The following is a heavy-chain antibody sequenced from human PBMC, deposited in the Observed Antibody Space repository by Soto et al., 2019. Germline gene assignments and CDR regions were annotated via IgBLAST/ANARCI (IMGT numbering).Heavy chain of an antibody. V-gene: IGHV3-23*01. CDR3: AKDFTPASRWDIDY. Sequence: EVQLLESGGGLVQPAGSLRLSCAASGFTFSIYTMSWFRQAPGKGLEWVSSIYGNGRSTFYSASVKGRFTISRDNSGNTVYLQMSSLRAEDTAIYYWAKDFTPASRWDIDYWGQGSLVTVAA. J-gene: IGHJ4*02. CDR1: GFTFSIYT. D-gene: IGHD1-26*01. CDR2: IYGNGRST.